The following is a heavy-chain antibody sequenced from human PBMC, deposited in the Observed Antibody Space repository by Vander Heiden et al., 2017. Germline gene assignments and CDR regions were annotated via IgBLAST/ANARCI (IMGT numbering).Heavy chain of an antibody. Sequence: QITLKESGPTLVKPTQTLTLTCTFSGFSLSTSGVGVGWLRQPPGKALEWLALIYWNDDKRYSPSLKSRLTITKDTSKNQVVLTMTNMDPVDTATYYCAHRGRGSSSWYQDYWGQGTLVTVSS. CDR2: IYWNDDK. J-gene: IGHJ4*02. CDR1: GFSLSTSGVG. V-gene: IGHV2-5*01. D-gene: IGHD6-13*01. CDR3: AHRGRGSSSWYQDY.